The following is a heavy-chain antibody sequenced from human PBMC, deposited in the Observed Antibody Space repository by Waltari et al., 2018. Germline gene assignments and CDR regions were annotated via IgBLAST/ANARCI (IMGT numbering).Heavy chain of an antibody. CDR1: GFTFKTYS. CDR2: ISDTSTYI. V-gene: IGHV3-21*01. D-gene: IGHD3-9*01. J-gene: IGHJ4*02. Sequence: EVQLVESGGGLVKPGGSLRLSCSASGFTFKTYSMNCVRQGPVKGLEWVSSISDTSTYIYYAVSLRGRFTTSRDNAKNSLYLQLNSLRAEDTAVYYCVRGGTGMQRVESLDYWGQGILVTVSS. CDR3: VRGGTGMQRVESLDY.